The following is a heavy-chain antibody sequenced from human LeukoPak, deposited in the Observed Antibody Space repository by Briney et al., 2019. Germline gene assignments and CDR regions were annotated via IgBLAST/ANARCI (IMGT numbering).Heavy chain of an antibody. Sequence: GGSLRLSRAVSGITLNNYGMTWVRQAPGKGLEWVAGISDSGGSTKYADSVKGRFTISRDNPKNTLYLQMNSLRAEDTAVYFCAKRGVVIRVILVGFHKEAYYFESWGQGALVNVSS. CDR3: AKRGVVIRVILVGFHKEAYYFES. CDR2: ISDSGGST. J-gene: IGHJ4*02. V-gene: IGHV3-23*01. CDR1: GITLNNYG. D-gene: IGHD3/OR15-3a*01.